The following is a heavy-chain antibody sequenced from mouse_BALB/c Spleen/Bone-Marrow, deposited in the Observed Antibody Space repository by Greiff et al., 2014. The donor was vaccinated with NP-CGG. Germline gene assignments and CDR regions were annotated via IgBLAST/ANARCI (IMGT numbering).Heavy chain of an antibody. D-gene: IGHD2-12*01. CDR2: ISDGGSYT. V-gene: IGHV5-4*02. Sequence: EVKLMESGGGLVKPGGSLKLSCAASGFTFSDYYMYWVRQTPEKRLEWVATISDGGSYTYYPGSVKGRFTISRDNAKNNLYLQMSSLKSEDTAMYYCAREDDDGSWFAYWGQGTLVTVSA. J-gene: IGHJ3*01. CDR1: GFTFSDYY. CDR3: AREDDDGSWFAY.